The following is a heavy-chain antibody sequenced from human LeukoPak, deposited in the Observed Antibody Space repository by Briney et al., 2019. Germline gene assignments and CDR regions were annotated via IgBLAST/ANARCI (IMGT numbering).Heavy chain of an antibody. V-gene: IGHV4-34*01. J-gene: IGHJ4*02. Sequence: TSETLSLACTVYGESFSGYYWSWIRQPPGKGLEWIGEINHSGSTHYNPSLKSRVTISLDTSKNQFSLKLSSVTAADTAVYYCASTERCSTTCPLDYWGQGTLVTVSS. CDR3: ASTERCSTTCPLDY. D-gene: IGHD2-2*01. CDR1: GESFSGYY. CDR2: INHSGST.